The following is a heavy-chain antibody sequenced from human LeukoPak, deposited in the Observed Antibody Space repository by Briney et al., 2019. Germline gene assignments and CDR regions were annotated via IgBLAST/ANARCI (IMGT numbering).Heavy chain of an antibody. CDR2: IAHHGNNK. Sequence: GGSLRLSCGASGFTFSSSAMHWVRQGPGKGLEWVAYIAHHGNNKYYADSVKGRFTISRDNSKGSLYLQMNSLRTDDTAVYYCAKDGSWSCTDWGQGTLVRVSS. CDR1: GFTFSSSA. J-gene: IGHJ4*02. V-gene: IGHV3-30*02. D-gene: IGHD2-8*02. CDR3: AKDGSWSCTD.